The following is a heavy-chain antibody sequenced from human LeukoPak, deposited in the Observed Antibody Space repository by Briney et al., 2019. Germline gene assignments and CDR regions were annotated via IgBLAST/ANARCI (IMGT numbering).Heavy chain of an antibody. CDR1: GYSFTTYW. CDR3: ARQFRDSSGYYSYYFDY. V-gene: IGHV5-51*01. Sequence: EESLEISCKGSGYSFTTYWIGWVRQMPGRGLEWMGIIYPGDSDTRYSPSFQGQVTISADKSISTAYLQWSSLKASDTAMYYCARQFRDSSGYYSYYFDYWGQGTLVTVSS. D-gene: IGHD3-22*01. J-gene: IGHJ4*02. CDR2: IYPGDSDT.